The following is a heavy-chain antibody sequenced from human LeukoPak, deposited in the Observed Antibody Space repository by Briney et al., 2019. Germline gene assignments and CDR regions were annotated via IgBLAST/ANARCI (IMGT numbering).Heavy chain of an antibody. D-gene: IGHD3-22*01. CDR1: GFTFDDHA. CDR2: ISWNSGSI. J-gene: IGHJ4*02. V-gene: IGHV3-9*01. Sequence: GRSLRLSCAASGFTFDDHAMHWVRQAPGKGLEWVSGISWNSGSIGYADSVKGRFTISRDNAKNSLYLQMNSLRAEDTAVYYCARDGKDSSGYYIDFDYWGQGTLVTVSS. CDR3: ARDGKDSSGYYIDFDY.